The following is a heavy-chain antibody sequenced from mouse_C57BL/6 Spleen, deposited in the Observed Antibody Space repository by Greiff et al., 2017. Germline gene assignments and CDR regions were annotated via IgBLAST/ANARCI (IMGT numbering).Heavy chain of an antibody. V-gene: IGHV2-2*01. D-gene: IGHD6-1*01. CDR2: IWSGGST. CDR1: GFSLTSYG. CDR3: ARGPLLDY. J-gene: IGHJ2*01. Sequence: VQVVESGPGLVQPSQSLSITCPVSGFSLTSYGVHWVRQSPGTGLEWLGVIWSGGSTDYNAAFLSRLSISKDNSKSQVFFKMNRLQADDTAIYYCARGPLLDYWGQGTTRTVAS.